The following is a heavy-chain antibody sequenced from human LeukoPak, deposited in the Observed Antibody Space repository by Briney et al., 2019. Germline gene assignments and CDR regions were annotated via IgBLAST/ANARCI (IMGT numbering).Heavy chain of an antibody. CDR3: ARRQDFWTAYYHPDFDY. CDR2: VTWGRDNL. V-gene: IGHV3-9*01. Sequence: GGSLRLSCAVSGFIFDDYAMHWVRQAPGKGLEWVSGVTWGRDNLAYAASVKGRFTISRDNSKNTLCLQMNSLRTEDTAVYYCARRQDFWTAYYHPDFDYWGQGTLVTVSS. D-gene: IGHD3/OR15-3a*01. CDR1: GFIFDDYA. J-gene: IGHJ4*02.